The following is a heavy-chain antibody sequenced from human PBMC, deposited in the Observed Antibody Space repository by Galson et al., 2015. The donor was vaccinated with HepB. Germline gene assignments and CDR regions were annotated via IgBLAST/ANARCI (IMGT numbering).Heavy chain of an antibody. J-gene: IGHJ4*02. CDR3: ARQFFRDGEFDY. Sequence: ETLSLTCSVSGDSISSYYWSWIRQPPGKGLEWIGYISYSGSTTYNPSLKSRVTMSVDTSKNQVSLRLSSVTATDTAMYYCARQFFRDGEFDYWGQGTLVTVSS. D-gene: IGHD5-24*01. CDR2: ISYSGST. CDR1: GDSISSYY. V-gene: IGHV4-59*08.